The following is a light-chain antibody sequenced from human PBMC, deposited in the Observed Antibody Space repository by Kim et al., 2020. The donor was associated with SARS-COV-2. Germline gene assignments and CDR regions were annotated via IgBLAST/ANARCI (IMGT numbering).Light chain of an antibody. J-gene: IGLJ7*01. CDR1: SSDVGGKRY. V-gene: IGLV2-14*03. CDR3: RSDAMSGVI. Sequence: GQPITIPGTGLSSDVGGKRYVTRYQQHEGKAPRLIMYDITNRASEVAPRFSGSKSANTASLTISGLQAEDEANDVCRSDAMSGVIFGGGTQLTVL. CDR2: DIT.